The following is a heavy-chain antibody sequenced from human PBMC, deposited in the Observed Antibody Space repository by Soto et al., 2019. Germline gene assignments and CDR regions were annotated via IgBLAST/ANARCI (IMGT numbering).Heavy chain of an antibody. D-gene: IGHD3-3*02. V-gene: IGHV4-39*01. CDR2: IYYSGST. J-gene: IGHJ3*02. CDR1: GGSISSSSYY. CDR3: VRYDRINMKPYSPEGFHI. Sequence: QLQLQESGPGLVKPSETLSLTCTVSGGSISSSSYYWGWIRQPPGKGLEWIGSIYYSGSTYYNPSLKSRVTISVDTSKNQFSLRLSSVTAADTGVYYCVRYDRINMKPYSPEGFHIWGQGTMVTVSS.